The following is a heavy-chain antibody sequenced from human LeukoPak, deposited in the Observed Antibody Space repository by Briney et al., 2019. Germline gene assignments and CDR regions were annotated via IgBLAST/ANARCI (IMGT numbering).Heavy chain of an antibody. D-gene: IGHD4-17*01. CDR1: GYTFTSYF. V-gene: IGHV1-46*01. Sequence: ASVKVSCKASGYTFTSYFMHWVRQAPGQGLEWMGIINPSGGGTSYAQKFQGRVTMTRDTSTSTVYIELSSLRSEDTAVYYCARDRDEITVTHQGMDVWGQGTTVTVSS. J-gene: IGHJ6*02. CDR3: ARDRDEITVTHQGMDV. CDR2: INPSGGGT.